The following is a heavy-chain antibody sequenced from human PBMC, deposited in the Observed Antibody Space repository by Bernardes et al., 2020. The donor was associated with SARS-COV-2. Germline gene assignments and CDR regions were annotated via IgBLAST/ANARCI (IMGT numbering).Heavy chain of an antibody. Sequence: ASVKVSCNDSGNTFSDYYIHWSRQAPGQGFEWTGSSSPKRGAPNYAQKFQGRVTMTRDTAISTEYMQLSRLTSDDTAVYYCARTFYYDRGGDSVFDQWGQGTLVSVSS. J-gene: IGHJ4*02. D-gene: IGHD2-21*01. CDR2: SSPKRGAP. CDR1: GNTFSDYY. CDR3: ARTFYYDRGGDSVFDQ. V-gene: IGHV1-2*02.